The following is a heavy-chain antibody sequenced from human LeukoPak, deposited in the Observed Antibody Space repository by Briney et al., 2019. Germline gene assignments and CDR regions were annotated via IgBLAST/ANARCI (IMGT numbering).Heavy chain of an antibody. CDR2: IRGRGGST. Sequence: GGSLRLSWAASGFTFSTYAMGWVREAPGRGLEWGSSIRGRGGSTDYAASVKGRFTISSDNSKNKLYLKMNSLSAEDTAVYYCAKDSLRVPTDFEFWGQGTLVTVSS. D-gene: IGHD5-12*01. V-gene: IGHV3-23*01. CDR3: AKDSLRVPTDFEF. CDR1: GFTFSTYA. J-gene: IGHJ4*02.